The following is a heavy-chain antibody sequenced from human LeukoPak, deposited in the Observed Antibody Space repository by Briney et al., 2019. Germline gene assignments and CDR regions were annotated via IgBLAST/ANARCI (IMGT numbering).Heavy chain of an antibody. CDR3: ASLYDSSGYGSHHFDY. Sequence: SETLSLTCAVYGGSFSGYYWSWIRQPPGKGLEWIGEINHSGSTNYNPSLKSRVTISVDTSKNQFSLKLSSVTAADTAVYYCASLYDSSGYGSHHFDYWGQGTLVTVSS. V-gene: IGHV4-34*01. CDR2: INHSGST. D-gene: IGHD3-22*01. J-gene: IGHJ4*02. CDR1: GGSFSGYY.